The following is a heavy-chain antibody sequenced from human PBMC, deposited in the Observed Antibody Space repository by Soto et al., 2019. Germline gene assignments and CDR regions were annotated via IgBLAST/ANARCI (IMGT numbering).Heavy chain of an antibody. V-gene: IGHV3-33*01. CDR2: IWYDGSNK. Sequence: GGSLRLSCAASGFTFSSYGMHWVRQAPGKGLEWVALIWYDGSNKYYADSVKGRFTISRDNSKNTLYLQMNSLRAEDTAVYYCARTGNCSSTSCYEGPWYFDDWGQGTVVTVAS. D-gene: IGHD2-2*01. CDR1: GFTFSSYG. J-gene: IGHJ4*02. CDR3: ARTGNCSSTSCYEGPWYFDD.